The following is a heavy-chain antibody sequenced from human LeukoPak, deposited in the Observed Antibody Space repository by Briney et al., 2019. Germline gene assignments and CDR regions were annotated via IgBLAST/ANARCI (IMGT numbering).Heavy chain of an antibody. J-gene: IGHJ4*02. D-gene: IGHD2-21*02. Sequence: GASVKVSCKASGYTFTGYYMHWVRQAPGQGLEWMGWINPNSGGTNYAQKFQGRVTMTRDTSISTAYMELSRLRSDDTAVYYCARDSYDCGGDCYSDYWGQGTLVTVSS. CDR3: ARDSYDCGGDCYSDY. CDR1: GYTFTGYY. V-gene: IGHV1-2*02. CDR2: INPNSGGT.